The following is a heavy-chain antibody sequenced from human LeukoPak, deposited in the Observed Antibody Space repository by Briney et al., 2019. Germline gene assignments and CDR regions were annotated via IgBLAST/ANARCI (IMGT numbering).Heavy chain of an antibody. CDR2: INQSG. J-gene: IGHJ4*02. D-gene: IGHD6-13*01. V-gene: IGHV4-34*01. CDR1: GGSISGYY. CDR3: ARGAESSSWSLDH. Sequence: SETLSLTCTVSGGSISGYYWIWIRQPPGKGLEWIGEINQSGNYNPSLKSRVTISRDTSKMQFSLEVRSVTAADTAVYFCARGAESSSWSLDHWGQGTLVTVSS.